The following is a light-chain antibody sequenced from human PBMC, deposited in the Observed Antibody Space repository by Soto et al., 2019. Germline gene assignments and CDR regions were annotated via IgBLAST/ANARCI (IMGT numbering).Light chain of an antibody. Sequence: QSVLPPPASVSGSPGQSITISCTGTSRDVGGYHYVSWYQQHPGKAPKLMMYDVSNRPSGVSNRFSGSKSGNTASLTISGLQAEDEADYYCSSYTSSSTLVVFGGGTKLTVL. J-gene: IGLJ2*01. CDR3: SSYTSSSTLVV. CDR1: SRDVGGYHY. CDR2: DVS. V-gene: IGLV2-14*01.